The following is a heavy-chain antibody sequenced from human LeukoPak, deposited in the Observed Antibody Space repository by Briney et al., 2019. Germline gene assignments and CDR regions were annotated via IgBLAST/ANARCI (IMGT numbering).Heavy chain of an antibody. J-gene: IGHJ4*02. CDR2: INPNSGGT. CDR3: ARRIPSGDYDLHPWGYFDY. V-gene: IGHV1-2*02. D-gene: IGHD4-17*01. Sequence: ASVKVSCKASGYTFTNYYIHWVRQAPGQGLEYMGVINPNSGGTNYAQKFQGRVTMTRDTSISTAYMELSRLRSDDTAVYYCARRIPSGDYDLHPWGYFDYWGQGTLVTVSS. CDR1: GYTFTNYY.